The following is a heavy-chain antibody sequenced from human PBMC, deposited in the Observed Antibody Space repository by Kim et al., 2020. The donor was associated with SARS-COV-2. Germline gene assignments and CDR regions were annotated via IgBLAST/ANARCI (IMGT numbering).Heavy chain of an antibody. CDR2: ISGSVGST. Sequence: GWSLILSCAASGFTFSSYAMSWIRQAPGNGLEWVSAISGSVGSTYYSDSVKARFTISLYNSTNTLYLQMNSLRAEDPAVYACGKCYWGSMKYYYGMDRWG. CDR3: GKCYWGSMKYYYGMDR. D-gene: IGHD2-8*02. J-gene: IGHJ6*01. V-gene: IGHV3-23*01. CDR1: GFTFSSYA.